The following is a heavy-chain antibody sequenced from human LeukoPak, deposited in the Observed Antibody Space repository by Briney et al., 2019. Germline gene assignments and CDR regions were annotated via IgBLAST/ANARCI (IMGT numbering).Heavy chain of an antibody. CDR2: ISSSGSII. CDR3: ARDPYSSSWYYFDF. J-gene: IGHJ4*02. CDR1: GFAFSGYY. D-gene: IGHD6-13*01. V-gene: IGHV3-11*01. Sequence: GGSLRLSCAASGFAFSGYYMNWIRQAPGKGLEWIAYISSSGSIIYYADSAKGRFTISMDNAKISLYLQMNSLRVADTYLYYSARDPYSSSWYYFDFWGQGTLVTVSS.